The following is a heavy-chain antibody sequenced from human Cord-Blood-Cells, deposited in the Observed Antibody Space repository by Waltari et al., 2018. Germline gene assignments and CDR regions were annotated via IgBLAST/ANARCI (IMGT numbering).Heavy chain of an antibody. Sequence: QVQLQQWGAGLLKPSETLSLTCAVYGGSFSGYYWSWIRQPPGKGLEWIGEINNSGSTNYNPSLKRRVTISVDTSKNQFSLKLSSVTAADTAVYYCATSSSSSVGYWGQGTLVTVSS. V-gene: IGHV4-34*01. CDR1: GGSFSGYY. CDR2: INNSGST. CDR3: ATSSSSSVGY. D-gene: IGHD6-6*01. J-gene: IGHJ4*02.